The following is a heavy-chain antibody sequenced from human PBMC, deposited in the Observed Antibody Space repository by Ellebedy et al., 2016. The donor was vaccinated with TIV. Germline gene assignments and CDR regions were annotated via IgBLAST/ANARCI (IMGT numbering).Heavy chain of an antibody. CDR1: RFSFSSYG. D-gene: IGHD2-21*02. J-gene: IGHJ6*02. CDR3: ARNRGYCGGDCYSSLDGMDV. Sequence: GESLKISCTASRFSFSSYGMHWVRQAPGKGLEWVAVIWYDGRIKYHADSVKGRFTISRDNSNNTLYLQMNSRRAEDTAVYYFARNRGYCGGDCYSSLDGMDVWGQGTTVTVSS. V-gene: IGHV3-33*08. CDR2: IWYDGRIK.